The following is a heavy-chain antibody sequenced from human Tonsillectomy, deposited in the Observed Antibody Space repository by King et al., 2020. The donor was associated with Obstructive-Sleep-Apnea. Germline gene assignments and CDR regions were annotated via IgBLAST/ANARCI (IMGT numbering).Heavy chain of an antibody. D-gene: IGHD4-17*01. CDR2: INHSGST. CDR3: ARGHPRRATTVTSYYYYYGMDV. J-gene: IGHJ6*02. Sequence: VQLQQWGAGLLKPSETLSLTCAVYGGSFSGFYWSWIRQPPGKGLECIGEINHSGSTNYNPSLKSRVTISVDTSKNQFSLKLSSVTAADTAVYYCARGHPRRATTVTSYYYYYGMDVWGQGTTVTVSS. V-gene: IGHV4-34*01. CDR1: GGSFSGFY.